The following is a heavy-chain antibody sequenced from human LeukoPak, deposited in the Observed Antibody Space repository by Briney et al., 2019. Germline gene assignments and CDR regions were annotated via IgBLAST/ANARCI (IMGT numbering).Heavy chain of an antibody. D-gene: IGHD3-22*01. Sequence: SETLSLTCTVSGGSISSHYWSWIRQRPGKGLEWIGYIYSSGSTNYNPSLKSRVTISVDTSKNQFSLRLSSVTAADTAVYYCARYYDSSGSGDYWGQGTLVTVSS. V-gene: IGHV4-59*11. CDR2: IYSSGST. J-gene: IGHJ4*02. CDR1: GGSISSHY. CDR3: ARYYDSSGSGDY.